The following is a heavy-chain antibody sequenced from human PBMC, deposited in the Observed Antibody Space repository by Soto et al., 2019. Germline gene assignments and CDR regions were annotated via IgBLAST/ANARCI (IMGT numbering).Heavy chain of an antibody. CDR1: GFTFSSYA. V-gene: IGHV3-23*01. J-gene: IGHJ4*02. CDR3: ATSHDSSGYYYGTFDY. Sequence: LSLTCAASGFTFSSYAMSWVRQAPGKGLEWVSAISGSGGSTYYADSVKGRFTISRDNSKNTLYLQMNSLRAEDTAVYYCATSHDSSGYYYGTFDYWGQGTLVTVSS. CDR2: ISGSGGST. D-gene: IGHD3-22*01.